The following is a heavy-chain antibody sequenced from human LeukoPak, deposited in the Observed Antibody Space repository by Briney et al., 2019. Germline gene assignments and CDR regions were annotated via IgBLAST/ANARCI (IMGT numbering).Heavy chain of an antibody. J-gene: IGHJ6*03. CDR3: VRAFGGYDSQRFYYNMDV. V-gene: IGHV3-30*02. Sequence: GSLRLSCAASGFTFSSYGMHWVRQAPGKGLEWVAFIRYDGSNKYYADPVKGRFTISRDSAKNSLYLEISSLRVEDTAVYYCVRAFGGYDSQRFYYNMDVWGKGTTVTVSS. CDR1: GFTFSSYG. D-gene: IGHD5-12*01. CDR2: IRYDGSNK.